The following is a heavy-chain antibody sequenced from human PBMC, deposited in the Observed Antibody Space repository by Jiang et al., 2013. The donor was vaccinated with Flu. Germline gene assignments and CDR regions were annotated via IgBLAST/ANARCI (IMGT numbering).Heavy chain of an antibody. CDR2: IGGSGDDT. J-gene: IGHJ4*02. Sequence: VQLVESGGGLVQPGGSLRLSCTASGFTFSNYPLSWVRRSPGKGLEWVSSIGGSGDDTYYADSVKGRSTISRDNSKNTLYLQMSSLRAEDTAVYYCAKSAYCTPKCDGLDCWGQGTLVTVSS. V-gene: IGHV3-23*04. CDR3: AKSAYCTPKCDGLDC. D-gene: IGHD2-21*01. CDR1: GFTFSNYP.